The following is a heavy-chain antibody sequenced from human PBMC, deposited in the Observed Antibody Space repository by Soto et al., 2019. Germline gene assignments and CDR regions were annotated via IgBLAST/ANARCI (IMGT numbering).Heavy chain of an antibody. CDR1: GGSISNYY. CDR2: IYYSGST. J-gene: IGHJ4*02. Sequence: TSETLSLTCTVSGGSISNYYWSWIRQPPGKGLEWIGYIYYSGSTNYNPSLKGRVTISVDTSKNQFSLKLSSVTAADTAVYYCARHLPGAGYFDYWGQGTLVTVSS. CDR3: ARHLPGAGYFDY. V-gene: IGHV4-59*08. D-gene: IGHD2-2*01.